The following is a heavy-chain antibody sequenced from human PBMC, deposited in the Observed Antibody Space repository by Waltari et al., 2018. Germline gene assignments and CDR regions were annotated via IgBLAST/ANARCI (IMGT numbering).Heavy chain of an antibody. Sequence: QVQLQQWGAGLLKPSETLSLTCAVYGGSFSGYYWSWTRQPPGKGLEWIGEINHSGSTNYNPSLKSRVTISVDTSKNQFSLKLSSVTAADTAVYYCAREFSSSSARYYYYGMDVWGQGTTVTVSS. J-gene: IGHJ6*02. D-gene: IGHD6-6*01. CDR3: AREFSSSSARYYYYGMDV. CDR2: INHSGST. V-gene: IGHV4-34*01. CDR1: GGSFSGYY.